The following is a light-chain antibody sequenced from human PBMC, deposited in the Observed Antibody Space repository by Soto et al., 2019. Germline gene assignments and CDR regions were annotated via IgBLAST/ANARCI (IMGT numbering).Light chain of an antibody. J-gene: IGKJ2*01. CDR1: LSIRNY. Sequence: DIPVTQSASSLSSNVGDRITISFRSSLSIRNYVNWYQKKAGKLPMLLISAASRLQSGVPSRFSGSGSETDFTLTISNLQPEDFATYYCQQSYNTPYSFDQGTKVDIK. CDR2: AAS. V-gene: IGKV1-39*01. CDR3: QQSYNTPYS.